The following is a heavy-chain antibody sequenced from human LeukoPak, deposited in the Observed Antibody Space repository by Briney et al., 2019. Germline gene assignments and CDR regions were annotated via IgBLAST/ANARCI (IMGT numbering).Heavy chain of an antibody. CDR1: GGSVDTIDYY. CDR2: MYHTGSS. J-gene: IGHJ4*02. V-gene: IGHV4-61*08. D-gene: IGHD3-3*01. CDR3: ARLRGYYDFWSGYYYDY. Sequence: SETLSLTCTVSGGSVDTIDYYWSWIRQPPGKGLEWIGYMYHTGSSIYSPSLKSRLTISVDTSKNQFSLKLSSVTAADTAVYYCARLRGYYDFWSGYYYDYWGQGTLVTVSS.